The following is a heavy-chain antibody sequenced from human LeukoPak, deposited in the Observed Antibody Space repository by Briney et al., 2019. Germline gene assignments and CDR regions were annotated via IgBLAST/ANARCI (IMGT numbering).Heavy chain of an antibody. CDR2: ISYDGSNK. Sequence: SGGSLRLSCAASGFTFSSYAMHWVRQAPGKGLEWVAVISYDGSNKYYADSVKGRFTISRDNAKNSLYLQMNSLRDEDTAVYYCARGPLDSYYDSSGYQYYFDYWGQGTLVTVSS. J-gene: IGHJ4*02. D-gene: IGHD3-22*01. V-gene: IGHV3-30-3*01. CDR1: GFTFSSYA. CDR3: ARGPLDSYYDSSGYQYYFDY.